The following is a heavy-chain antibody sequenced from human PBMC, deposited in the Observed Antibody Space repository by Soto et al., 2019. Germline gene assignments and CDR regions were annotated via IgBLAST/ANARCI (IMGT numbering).Heavy chain of an antibody. Sequence: QVQLVQSGAEVKKPGASVKVSCKASGYTFTSYGXXXXXXXXXXXXEWMGWISAYNGNTNYAQKFQGRVTMTTDTSXXXAXMXLXXXXXXXXXXYYCARGGKXXTNGVCSFYGMDVWGQGTTVTVSS. CDR2: ISAYNGNT. J-gene: IGHJ6*02. CDR1: GYTFTSYG. D-gene: IGHD2-8*01. V-gene: IGHV1-18*01. CDR3: ARGGKXXTNGVCSFYGMDV.